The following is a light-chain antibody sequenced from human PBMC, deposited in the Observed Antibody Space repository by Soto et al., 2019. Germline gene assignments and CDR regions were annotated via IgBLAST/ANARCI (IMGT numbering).Light chain of an antibody. CDR3: AAWDDTVRSYV. CDR2: RDN. V-gene: IGLV1-47*01. J-gene: IGLJ1*01. Sequence: QSVLTQPPSVSGTPGQRVTISCSGGISNIATNYVHWFQQLPGTAPKVLSNRDNQRPSGVPDRFSGSKSGTSASLAISGLRSEDEAEYYCAAWDDTVRSYVFGTATKLTVL. CDR1: ISNIATNY.